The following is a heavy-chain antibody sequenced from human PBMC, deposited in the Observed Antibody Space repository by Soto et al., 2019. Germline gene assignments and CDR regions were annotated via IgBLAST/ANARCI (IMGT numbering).Heavy chain of an antibody. D-gene: IGHD3-16*01. Sequence: QVQLQQWGAGLLKPSETLSLTCAVYGGSFSGYYCSWVRQPPGKGLEWIGEINHSGSSNYNPSLKSRVTISVDAPRNQFALKLSSVTAADTAVYYCSRAKSWVRMTGGFDCWGQGTLVTASS. CDR3: SRAKSWVRMTGGFDC. CDR1: GGSFSGYY. CDR2: INHSGSS. J-gene: IGHJ4*02. V-gene: IGHV4-34*01.